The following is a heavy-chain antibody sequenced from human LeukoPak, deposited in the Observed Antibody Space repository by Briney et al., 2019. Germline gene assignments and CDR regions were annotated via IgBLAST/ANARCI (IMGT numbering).Heavy chain of an antibody. V-gene: IGHV3-30*01. CDR2: ISYDGGNK. D-gene: IGHD3-9*01. J-gene: IGHJ4*02. Sequence: GGSLRLSCAASGFTFSSYAMHWVRQAPGKGLEWVAVISYDGGNKYYADSVKGRFTISRDNSKNTLYLQMNSLRAEDTAVYYCAREGVDDILTYYFDYWGQGTLVTVSS. CDR1: GFTFSSYA. CDR3: AREGVDDILTYYFDY.